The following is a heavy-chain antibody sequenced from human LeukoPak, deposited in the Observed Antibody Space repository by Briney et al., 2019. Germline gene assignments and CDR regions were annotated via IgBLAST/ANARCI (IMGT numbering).Heavy chain of an antibody. D-gene: IGHD2-21*02. CDR3: ARGRGDYDCPDT. CDR2: INTRSGGT. CDR1: GYSFTDYY. J-gene: IGHJ5*02. V-gene: IGHV1-2*02. Sequence: EASVKVSCKASGYSFTDYYIHWVRQAPGQGFEWMGWINTRSGGTKTAQSFQGRVTMTRDTSITTVYMELNSLISDDTAVYFCARGRGDYDCPDTWGQGTLVTVSS.